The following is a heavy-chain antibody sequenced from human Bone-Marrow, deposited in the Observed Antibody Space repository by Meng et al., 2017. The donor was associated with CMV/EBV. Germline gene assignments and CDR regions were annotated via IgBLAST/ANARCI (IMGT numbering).Heavy chain of an antibody. J-gene: IGHJ4*02. V-gene: IGHV3-48*01. CDR1: GFTFSSYS. Sequence: GGSLRLSCAASGFTFSSYSMNWVRQAPGKGLEWVSYISSSSSTIYYADSVKGRFTISRDNSKNTLYLQMNSLRAEDTAVYYCARSSLYDYGGNVGPDYWGQGTLVTVSS. CDR3: ARSSLYDYGGNVGPDY. CDR2: ISSSSSTI. D-gene: IGHD4-23*01.